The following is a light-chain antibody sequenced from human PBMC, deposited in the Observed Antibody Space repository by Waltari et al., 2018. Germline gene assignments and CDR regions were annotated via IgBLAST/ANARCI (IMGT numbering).Light chain of an antibody. J-gene: IGLJ2*01. V-gene: IGLV3-21*03. CDR1: NIGSKS. CDR3: QVWDTSSNLHVV. CDR2: DDS. Sequence: SYVLTQPPSVSVAPGKTARITCGGNNIGSKSVHWYQQKPVQAPVLAVYDDSDRPSGIPGRFSGSNSGNTATLTLSRVEAGDEADYYGQVWDTSSNLHVVFGGGAKLTVL.